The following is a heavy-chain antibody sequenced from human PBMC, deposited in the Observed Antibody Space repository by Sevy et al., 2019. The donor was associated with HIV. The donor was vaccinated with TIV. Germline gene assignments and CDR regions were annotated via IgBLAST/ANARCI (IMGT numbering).Heavy chain of an antibody. D-gene: IGHD3-16*02. V-gene: IGHV1-18*04. CDR3: ARVGDYVWGSYRMGSYFDY. J-gene: IGHJ4*02. CDR2: ISAYNGNT. Sequence: ASVKVSCKASGYTFTSYGISWVRQAPGQGLEWRGWISAYNGNTNDAQKLQGRVTMTTDTSTSTAYMELRSLRSDDTAVYYCARVGDYVWGSYRMGSYFDYWGQGTLVTVSS. CDR1: GYTFTSYG.